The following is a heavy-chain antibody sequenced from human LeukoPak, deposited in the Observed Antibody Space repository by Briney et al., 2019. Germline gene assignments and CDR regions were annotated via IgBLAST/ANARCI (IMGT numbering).Heavy chain of an antibody. CDR3: VPRGDGGFDY. D-gene: IGHD3-16*01. Sequence: ASVKVSCKTSGYTFTGYYMHWVRQAPGQGLEWMGRMNPNSGDTNYAQKFQGRVTMTRDTSINTAYMELSNLRFDDTAVYYCVPRGDGGFDYWGQGTLVIVSS. J-gene: IGHJ4*02. CDR2: MNPNSGDT. V-gene: IGHV1-2*06. CDR1: GYTFTGYY.